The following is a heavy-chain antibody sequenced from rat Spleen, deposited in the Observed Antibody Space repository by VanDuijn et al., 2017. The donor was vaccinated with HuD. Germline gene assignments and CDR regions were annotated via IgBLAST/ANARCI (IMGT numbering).Heavy chain of an antibody. J-gene: IGHJ2*01. CDR1: GFTFSDYN. CDR3: TLGSHYFDVTYYYEY. V-gene: IGHV5-7*01. D-gene: IGHD1-12*01. Sequence: EVQLVESGGGLVQPGRSLKLSCAASGFTFSDYNMAWVRQAPKKGLEWVATISYDGGVTYYRDSVKGRFTISRDNAENTLFLQMDSLRSEDTATYFCTLGSHYFDVTYYYEYWGQGVMVTVSS. CDR2: ISYDGGVT.